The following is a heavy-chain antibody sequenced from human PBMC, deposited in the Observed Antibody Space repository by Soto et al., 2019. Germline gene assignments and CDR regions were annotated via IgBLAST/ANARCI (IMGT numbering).Heavy chain of an antibody. CDR1: GYTFTSYD. Sequence: GASVKVSCKASGYTFTSYDINWVRQATGQGLEWMGWMNPNSGNTGYAQKFQGRVTMTRNTSISTAYMELSSLRSEDTAVYYCASSRMGYYYVWSGWVGAFDIWGQGTMVTVSS. J-gene: IGHJ3*02. CDR2: MNPNSGNT. V-gene: IGHV1-8*01. CDR3: ASSRMGYYYVWSGWVGAFDI. D-gene: IGHD3-3*01.